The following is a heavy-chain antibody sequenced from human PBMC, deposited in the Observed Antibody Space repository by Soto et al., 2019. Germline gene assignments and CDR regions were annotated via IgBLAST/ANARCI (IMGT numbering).Heavy chain of an antibody. CDR1: GGSISSGGYY. Sequence: QVQLQESGPGLVKPSQTLSLTCTVSGGSISSGGYYWSWIRQHPGKGLEWIGYIYYSGSTYYNPSLKSRVTISVDTSKSQFSLKVSSVTAADTAVYYCARGYYDYVWGSYFGYGRYFDLWGRGTLVTVSS. CDR3: ARGYYDYVWGSYFGYGRYFDL. CDR2: IYYSGST. J-gene: IGHJ2*01. D-gene: IGHD3-16*01. V-gene: IGHV4-31*03.